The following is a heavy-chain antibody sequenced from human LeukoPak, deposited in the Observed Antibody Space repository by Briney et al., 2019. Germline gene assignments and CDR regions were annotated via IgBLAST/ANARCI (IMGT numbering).Heavy chain of an antibody. D-gene: IGHD2-2*01. CDR2: IYYSGST. V-gene: IGHV4-39*01. CDR1: GGSISSSSYY. Sequence: PSETLSLTCTVSGGSISSSSYYWGWIRQPPGKGLEWIGSIYYSGSTYYNPSLKSRVTISVDTSKNQFSLKLSSVTAADTAVYYCASRGYCSSTSCYLPYGMDVWGQGTTVTVPS. J-gene: IGHJ6*02. CDR3: ASRGYCSSTSCYLPYGMDV.